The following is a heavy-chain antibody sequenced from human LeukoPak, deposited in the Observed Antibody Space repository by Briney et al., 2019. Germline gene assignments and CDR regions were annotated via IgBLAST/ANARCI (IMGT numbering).Heavy chain of an antibody. Sequence: GESLKISCKASGYIFTSYWTGWVRQMPGKGLEWMGIIYPGDSDTRYSPSFQGQVTISADKSINTAYLQWNSLKASDTAMYYCARFVGACSGGSCYSDYWGQGTLVTVSS. D-gene: IGHD2-15*01. V-gene: IGHV5-51*01. J-gene: IGHJ4*02. CDR1: GYIFTSYW. CDR2: IYPGDSDT. CDR3: ARFVGACSGGSCYSDY.